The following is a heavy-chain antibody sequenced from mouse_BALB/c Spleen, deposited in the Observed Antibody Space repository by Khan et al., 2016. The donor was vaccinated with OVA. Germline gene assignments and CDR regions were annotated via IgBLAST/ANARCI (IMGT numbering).Heavy chain of an antibody. Sequence: QVRLQQSGAELVKPGASVKLSCKTSGYTFTSYWIQWVKQRPGQGLGWIGQIFPGTGTTYYNENFKGKATLTVDTSSNTAYMQFSSLTSEDAAAYFCARGYFSNYEFAYWGQGTLVTVSP. J-gene: IGHJ3*01. V-gene: IGHV1S132*01. CDR2: IFPGTGTT. CDR3: ARGYFSNYEFAY. CDR1: GYTFTSYW. D-gene: IGHD2-5*01.